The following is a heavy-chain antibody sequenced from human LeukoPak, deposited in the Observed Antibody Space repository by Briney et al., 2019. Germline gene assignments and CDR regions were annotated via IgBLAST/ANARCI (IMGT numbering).Heavy chain of an antibody. V-gene: IGHV3-23*01. J-gene: IGHJ4*02. CDR2: IGSSGST. Sequence: LSGGYLRLSCAASGFTFSTYDMTWLRQAPGKGLEWVSAIGSSGSTYYADSVKGRFTISRDNSKNTLYLQMNSLRAEDTAIYYCANPFYGPGHRGYWGQGTLVTVSS. CDR1: GFTFSTYD. D-gene: IGHD3-10*01. CDR3: ANPFYGPGHRGY.